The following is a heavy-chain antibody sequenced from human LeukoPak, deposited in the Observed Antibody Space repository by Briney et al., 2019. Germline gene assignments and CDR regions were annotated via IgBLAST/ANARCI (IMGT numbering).Heavy chain of an antibody. V-gene: IGHV3-74*01. CDR1: GFTFSSYW. CDR2: INSDGSST. CDR3: ARAHYDFWSGYSNGMDV. D-gene: IGHD3-3*01. J-gene: IGHJ6*02. Sequence: GGSLRLSCAACGFTFSSYWMHWVRQAPGKGLVWVSRINSDGSSTSYADSVKGRFTISRDNAKNTLYLQMNSLRAEDTAVYYCARAHYDFWSGYSNGMDVWGQGTTVTVSS.